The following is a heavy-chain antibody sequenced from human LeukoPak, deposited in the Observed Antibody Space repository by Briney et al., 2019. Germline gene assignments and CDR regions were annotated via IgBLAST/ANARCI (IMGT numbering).Heavy chain of an antibody. CDR2: IIPIFGTA. J-gene: IGHJ6*02. CDR1: GGTFSSYA. D-gene: IGHD6-13*01. V-gene: IGHV1-69*13. Sequence: GASVKVSCKASGGTFSSYAISWVRQAPGQGLEWTGGIIPIFGTANYAQKFQGRVTITADESTSTAYMELSSLRSEDTAVYYCARDSEPSYSSSWYVNYYGMDVWGQGTTVTVSS. CDR3: ARDSEPSYSSSWYVNYYGMDV.